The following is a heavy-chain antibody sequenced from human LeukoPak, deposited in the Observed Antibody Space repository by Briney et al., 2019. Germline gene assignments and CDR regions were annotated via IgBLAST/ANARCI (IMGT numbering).Heavy chain of an antibody. CDR2: IYTSGST. CDR1: GGSISSNIYY. V-gene: IGHV4-61*02. J-gene: IGHJ3*02. Sequence: SETLSLTCSVSGGSISSNIYYWSWIRQPAGTGLEWIGRIYTSGSTNYNPSLKSRVTISVDTSKNQFSLKLSSVTAADTAVYYCARDRGVLRFLEWFQGGDAFDIWGQGTMVTVSS. CDR3: ARDRGVLRFLEWFQGGDAFDI. D-gene: IGHD3-3*01.